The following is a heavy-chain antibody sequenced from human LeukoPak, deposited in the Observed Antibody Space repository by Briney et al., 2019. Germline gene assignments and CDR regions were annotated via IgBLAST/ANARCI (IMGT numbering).Heavy chain of an antibody. CDR1: GFSFSNYD. D-gene: IGHD3-16*01. J-gene: IGHJ4*02. CDR2: ISYDGSNK. Sequence: GGSLRLSCAASGFSFSNYDIHWVRQAPGKGLEWVAVISYDGSNKYYADSVKGRFTISRDNSKNTLYLQMNSLRAEDTAVYYCARDMGEDYGSGSFDYWGQGTLVTVSS. CDR3: ARDMGEDYGSGSFDY. V-gene: IGHV3-30*19.